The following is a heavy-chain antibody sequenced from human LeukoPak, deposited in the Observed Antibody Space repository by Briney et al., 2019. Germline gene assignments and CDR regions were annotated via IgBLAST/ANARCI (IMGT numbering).Heavy chain of an antibody. J-gene: IGHJ4*02. CDR3: ARDGGYYYTPLYMHYFDY. Sequence: SVKVSCKASGGTFSSYAISWVRQAPGQGLEWMGRIIPILGIANYAQKFQGRVTITADKSTSTAYMELSSLRSEDTAVYYCARDGGYYYTPLYMHYFDYWGQGTLVTVSS. V-gene: IGHV1-69*04. CDR2: IIPILGIA. D-gene: IGHD5-18*01. CDR1: GGTFSSYA.